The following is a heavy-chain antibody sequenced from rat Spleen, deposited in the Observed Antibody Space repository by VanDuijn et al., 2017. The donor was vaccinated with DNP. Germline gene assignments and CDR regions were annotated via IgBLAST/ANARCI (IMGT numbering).Heavy chain of an antibody. CDR2: ISNSVST. J-gene: IGHJ2*01. V-gene: IGHV3-1*01. Sequence: EVRLQESGPGLVKPSQSLSLTCSVSGYSITSNHWGWTRKFPGNKMEWIGNISNSVSTNSNPSLKSRISITRDTSKNQFFLQLNSVTTEDTATYYLARWTRYFDGWGQGVMVTVSS. D-gene: IGHD1-4*01. CDR1: GYSITSNH. CDR3: ARWTRYFDG.